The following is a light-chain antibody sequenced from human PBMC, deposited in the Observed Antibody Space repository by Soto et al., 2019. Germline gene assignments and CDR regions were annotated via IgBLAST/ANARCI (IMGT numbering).Light chain of an antibody. CDR2: EGS. J-gene: IGLJ3*02. V-gene: IGLV2-23*01. CDR1: SSDVGSYNL. CDR3: CSYAGNFWV. Sequence: QSVLTQPASVSGSPGQSITISCTGTSSDVGSYNLVSWYQQHPGKAPKLMIYEGSKRPSGVSHRFSGSKSGNTASLTISGLQAEDEADYYCCSYAGNFWVFGGGTKVTVL.